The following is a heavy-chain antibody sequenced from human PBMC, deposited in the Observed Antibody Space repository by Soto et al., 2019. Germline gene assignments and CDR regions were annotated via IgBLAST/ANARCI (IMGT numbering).Heavy chain of an antibody. CDR2: IATGNGTV. CDR3: AKGSPMWTPDY. D-gene: IGHD2-21*01. V-gene: IGHV1-3*04. Sequence: ASVKVSCKTSGYTFTDYSILWVRQAPGQALEWLGWIATGNGTVTVSQKFQGRLTITRAPSATTVYMDLTSLSSEDTAVYYCAKGSPMWTPDYWGQGTLVTVSS. CDR1: GYTFTDYS. J-gene: IGHJ4*02.